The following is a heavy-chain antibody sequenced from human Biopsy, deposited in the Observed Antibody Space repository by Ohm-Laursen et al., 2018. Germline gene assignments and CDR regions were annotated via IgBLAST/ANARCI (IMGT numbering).Heavy chain of an antibody. CDR1: GYSIIPSGPEN. V-gene: IGHV4-61*03. CDR2: IYSGGNT. Sequence: SETLSLTCTLSGYSIIPSGPENWSWIRQPPGQGLQYIGFIYSGGNTNYNPSLRSRVTMSVDTSKNHFSLNLNSVTAADTAVYYCAGIVLGPTNDAFDIWGQGTMVTVSS. CDR3: AGIVLGPTNDAFDI. J-gene: IGHJ3*02. D-gene: IGHD1-26*01.